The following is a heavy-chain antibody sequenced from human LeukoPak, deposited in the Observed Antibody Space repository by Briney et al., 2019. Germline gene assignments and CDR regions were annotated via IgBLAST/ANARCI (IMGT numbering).Heavy chain of an antibody. CDR2: INPNSGGT. CDR3: ARDLYSSGWYVDY. V-gene: IGHV1-2*06. D-gene: IGHD6-19*01. Sequence: ASVTVSCTASGYTFTGYYMHWVRQAPGQGLEWMGRINPNSGGTNYAQKFQGRVTTTRDTSISTAYMELGRLRSDDTAVYYCARDLYSSGWYVDYWGQGTLVTVSS. CDR1: GYTFTGYY. J-gene: IGHJ4*02.